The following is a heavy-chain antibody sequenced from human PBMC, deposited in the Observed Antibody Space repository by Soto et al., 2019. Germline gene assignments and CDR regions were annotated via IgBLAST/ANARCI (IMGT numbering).Heavy chain of an antibody. Sequence: PSETLSLTCTVSGGYISSYYWSWIRQPPGKGLEWIGYIYYSGSTNYNPSLKSRVTISVDTSKNQFSLKLSSVTAADTAVYYCARDIPPYSSSSSMDVWGQGTTVTVSS. J-gene: IGHJ6*02. V-gene: IGHV4-59*01. CDR3: ARDIPPYSSSSSMDV. CDR2: IYYSGST. D-gene: IGHD6-13*01. CDR1: GGYISSYY.